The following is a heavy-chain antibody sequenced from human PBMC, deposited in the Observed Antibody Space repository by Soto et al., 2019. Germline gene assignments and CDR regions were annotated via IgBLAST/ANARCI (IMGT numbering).Heavy chain of an antibody. CDR2: ISGPSIYI. V-gene: IGHV3-21*01. Sequence: EVQLVESGEGLVKPGGSLRLSCVASGFTFSGYSINWVRQAPGKGLEWVSYISGPSIYIYYADSVKGRSTISRDNAKSAVYLQMNSLRAEDTAVYYCARGFRNGFNVWGQGTTVSVSS. CDR3: ARGFRNGFNV. CDR1: GFTFSGYS. D-gene: IGHD2-8*01. J-gene: IGHJ6*02.